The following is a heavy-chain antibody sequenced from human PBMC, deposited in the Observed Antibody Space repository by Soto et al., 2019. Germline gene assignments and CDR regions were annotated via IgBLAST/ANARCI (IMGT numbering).Heavy chain of an antibody. CDR2: IGTAGDP. CDR3: AREVAAAGTGDWYFDL. D-gene: IGHD6-13*01. J-gene: IGHJ2*01. V-gene: IGHV3-13*05. Sequence: EVQLVESGGGLVQPGGSLRLSCAASGFTFSSYDMHWVRQATGKGLEWVSAIGTAGDPYYPGSVKGRFTISRENAKNSLYLQMNSLRAGDTAVYYCAREVAAAGTGDWYFDLWGRGTLVTVSS. CDR1: GFTFSSYD.